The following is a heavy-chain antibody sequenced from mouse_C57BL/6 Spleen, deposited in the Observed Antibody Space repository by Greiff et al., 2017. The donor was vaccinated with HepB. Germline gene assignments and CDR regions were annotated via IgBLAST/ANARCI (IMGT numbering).Heavy chain of an antibody. CDR3: AGGGTADY. CDR2: INPSSGYT. V-gene: IGHV1-4*01. CDR1: GYTFTSYT. Sequence: QVQPKESGAELARPGASVKMSCKASGYTFTSYTMHWVKQRPGQGLEWIGYINPSSGYTKYNQKFKDKATLTADKSSSTAYLQLSSLTSEDSAVYYCAGGGTADYWGQGTTLTVSS. D-gene: IGHD3-3*01. J-gene: IGHJ2*01.